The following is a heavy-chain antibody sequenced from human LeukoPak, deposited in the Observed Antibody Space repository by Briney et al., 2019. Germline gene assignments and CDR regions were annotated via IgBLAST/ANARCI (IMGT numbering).Heavy chain of an antibody. Sequence: KPSETLSLTCTVSGGSISSYYWSWIRQPPGKGLEWIGYIYYSGSTNYNPSLKSRVTISVDTSKNQFSLKLSSVTAADTAVYYCARHQWLPHDAFDIWGQGTMVTVSS. CDR1: GGSISSYY. CDR3: ARHQWLPHDAFDI. V-gene: IGHV4-59*01. J-gene: IGHJ3*02. D-gene: IGHD6-19*01. CDR2: IYYSGST.